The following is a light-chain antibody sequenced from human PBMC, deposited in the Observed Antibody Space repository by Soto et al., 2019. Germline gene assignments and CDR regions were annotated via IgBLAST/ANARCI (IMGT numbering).Light chain of an antibody. J-gene: IGKJ1*01. Sequence: DIQMTHSPSSLSASIGDRVTITCRASQSISSYLNWYQQKPGNAPKLLIYAASSLQSGVPSRFSGSGSGTDFTLTISSLQPEDSATYYCQQSYSTWWTFGQGTKVDIK. CDR2: AAS. V-gene: IGKV1-39*01. CDR3: QQSYSTWWT. CDR1: QSISSY.